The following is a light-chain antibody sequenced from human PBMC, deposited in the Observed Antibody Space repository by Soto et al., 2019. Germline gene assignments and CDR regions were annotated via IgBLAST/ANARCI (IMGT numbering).Light chain of an antibody. CDR3: QQLNSYPLT. Sequence: DIQLTQSPSFLSASVGDRVTITCRASQGISSYLAWYQQKPGKAPKLLIYAASTLQSGVPSRFSGSGSGREFTLTISSLQPEDFATYYCQQLNSYPLTFGGGTKVEIK. CDR1: QGISSY. CDR2: AAS. J-gene: IGKJ4*01. V-gene: IGKV1-9*01.